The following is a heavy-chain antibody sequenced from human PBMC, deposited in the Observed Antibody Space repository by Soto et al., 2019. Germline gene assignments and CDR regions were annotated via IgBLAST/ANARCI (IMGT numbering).Heavy chain of an antibody. J-gene: IGHJ6*02. CDR1: GYTLTELS. V-gene: IGHV1-24*01. CDR2: FDPEDGKP. CDR3: ARGHSTDCSNGVCSFFYNHEMDV. D-gene: IGHD2-8*01. Sequence: ASVKVSCKVSGYTLTELSMHWVRQAPGKGLEWMGGFDPEDGKPFYAQKFQGRVSLTEDSSTDSAFMELSSLRSDDTAVYFCARGHSTDCSNGVCSFFYNHEMDVWGQGTTVTVSS.